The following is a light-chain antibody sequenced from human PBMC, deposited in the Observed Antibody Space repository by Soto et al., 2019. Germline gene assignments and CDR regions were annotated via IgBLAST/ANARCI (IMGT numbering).Light chain of an antibody. CDR1: QSVSTN. CDR3: QQRSNWLT. V-gene: IGKV3-11*01. Sequence: EIVMTQSAGTLSLSPWERATLSCRASQSVSTNLAWYQHKPGQAPRLLIYDASNRATGIPARFSGSGSGTDFTLTISSLEPEDFAVYYCQQRSNWLTFGGGTKVDIK. J-gene: IGKJ4*01. CDR2: DAS.